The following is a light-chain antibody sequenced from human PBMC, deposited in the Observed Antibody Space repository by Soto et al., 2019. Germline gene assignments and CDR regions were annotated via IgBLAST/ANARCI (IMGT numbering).Light chain of an antibody. CDR2: NAS. J-gene: IGKJ5*01. Sequence: DIQLTQSPSTLSASVGGRVTITCRASQSISTWLAWYQQKPGKAPKVLIHNASSLESGVPSTLSGSGSGTEFTLTISSLQPDDSATYYCQQYNSFITFGQGTRLEIK. CDR1: QSISTW. V-gene: IGKV1-5*03. CDR3: QQYNSFIT.